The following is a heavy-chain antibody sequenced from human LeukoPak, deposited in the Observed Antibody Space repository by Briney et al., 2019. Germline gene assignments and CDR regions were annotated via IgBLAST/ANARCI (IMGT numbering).Heavy chain of an antibody. V-gene: IGHV3-30*18. CDR2: VSYDGYSM. D-gene: IGHD7-27*01. CDR1: LFTFSTYG. Sequence: GGSLRLSCAASLFTFSTYGVHWVRPAPGKGLGWVAVVSYDGYSMYYADSVKGRFTISRNNTKNTLYQQMNSTRSENTAVYCRTEAQLPRHELGNFYFDYWGQGTLVTVSS. J-gene: IGHJ4*02. CDR3: TEAQLPRHELGNFYFDY.